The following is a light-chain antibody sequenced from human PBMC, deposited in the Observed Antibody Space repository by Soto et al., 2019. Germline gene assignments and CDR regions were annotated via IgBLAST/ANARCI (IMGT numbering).Light chain of an antibody. Sequence: QSVLTQPASVSGSPGQSITISCTGTSSGVGTYNLVSWYQQYPGKAPKVIIYEDSKRPSGVSDRFSGSKSGNTASLTISGLQAEDEADYYCCSYAGTNTWVFGGGTKLTVL. J-gene: IGLJ3*02. CDR2: EDS. CDR1: SSGVGTYNL. CDR3: CSYAGTNTWV. V-gene: IGLV2-23*01.